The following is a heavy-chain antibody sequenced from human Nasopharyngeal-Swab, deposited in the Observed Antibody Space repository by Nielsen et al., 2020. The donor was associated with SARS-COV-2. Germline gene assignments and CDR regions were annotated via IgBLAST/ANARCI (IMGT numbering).Heavy chain of an antibody. V-gene: IGHV3-11*04. CDR1: GFTFSDYY. D-gene: IGHD3-3*01. J-gene: IGHJ5*02. CDR2: ISSSGSMI. CDR3: ARGLTIFDWFDP. Sequence: GGSLRLSCAASGFTFSDYYTSWIRQAPGKGLEWVSYISSSGSMIYYADSVKGRFTISRDNAKNSLYLQMNSLRAEDTAVYYCARGLTIFDWFDPWGQGTPVSVSS.